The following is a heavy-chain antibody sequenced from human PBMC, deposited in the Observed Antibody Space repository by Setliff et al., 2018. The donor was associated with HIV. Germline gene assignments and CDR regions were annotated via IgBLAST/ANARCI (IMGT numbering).Heavy chain of an antibody. CDR1: GFTFSNYW. D-gene: IGHD3-16*01. Sequence: PGGSLRLSCAASGFTFSNYWMDWVRQAPGKGLEWVATIKQDGSEIYYMDSVKGRFTISRENARTSLFLEMRSLRDEDTAVYLCANLWELGAWGQGTLVTVSS. CDR2: IKQDGSEI. V-gene: IGHV3-7*03. CDR3: ANLWELGA. J-gene: IGHJ5*02.